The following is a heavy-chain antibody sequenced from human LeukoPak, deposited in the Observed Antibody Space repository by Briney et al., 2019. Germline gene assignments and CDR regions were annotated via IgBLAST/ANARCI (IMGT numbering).Heavy chain of an antibody. V-gene: IGHV3-30-3*01. Sequence: PGGSLRLSCAASGFTFSSYAMHWVRQAPGKGLEWVAVISYDGSNKYYADSVKGRFTISRDNSKNTLYLQMNSLRAEDTAVYYCARGLVPASFTIFGVAPDYWGQGTLVTVSS. D-gene: IGHD3-3*01. CDR2: ISYDGSNK. CDR1: GFTFSSYA. CDR3: ARGLVPASFTIFGVAPDY. J-gene: IGHJ4*02.